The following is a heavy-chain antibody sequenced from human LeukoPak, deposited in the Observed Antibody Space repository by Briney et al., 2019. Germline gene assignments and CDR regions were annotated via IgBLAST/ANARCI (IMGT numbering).Heavy chain of an antibody. CDR1: EDKFSSYG. Sequence: ASVKVSCKASEDKFSSYGFSWVRQAPEQGLEWMGGIIPIFGTPNYAREFHGRVTITADKSTSTVYMEMSSLRSEDTAVYYCARVQWLVSSDAFDIWGQGTMVTVSS. CDR2: IIPIFGTP. CDR3: ARVQWLVSSDAFDI. V-gene: IGHV1-69*06. D-gene: IGHD6-19*01. J-gene: IGHJ3*02.